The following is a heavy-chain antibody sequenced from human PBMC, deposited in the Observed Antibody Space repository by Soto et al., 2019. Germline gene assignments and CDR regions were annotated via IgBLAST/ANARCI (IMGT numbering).Heavy chain of an antibody. CDR2: VYPGDSDT. D-gene: IGHD3-22*01. Sequence: GDSLKISCKGSGYSFTDYWIGWVRQMPGKGLEWMGIVYPGDSDTRYNPAFQGQVTISADKSVSTAYLQWSSLKASDTAMYYCARQGHDSSGSSYYYYFGIDVWGQGTTVTV. CDR3: ARQGHDSSGSSYYYYFGIDV. V-gene: IGHV5-51*01. CDR1: GYSFTDYW. J-gene: IGHJ6*02.